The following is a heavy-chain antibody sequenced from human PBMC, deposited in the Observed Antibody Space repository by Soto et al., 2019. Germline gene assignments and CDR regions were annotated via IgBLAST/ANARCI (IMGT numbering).Heavy chain of an antibody. J-gene: IGHJ4*02. CDR1: GDSISAYS. CDR2: IHYNGNT. D-gene: IGHD5-12*01. Sequence: QVQLQVSGPGLVKPSETLSLTCTVSGDSISAYSWSWVRQPPGKGLEWIGNIHYNGNTKYNPSLKSRVTMSVDTSKNQFSLRLISVTAADTAIYFCAREGNLGRWLQPLDFWGQGTLVTVS. V-gene: IGHV4-59*01. CDR3: AREGNLGRWLQPLDF.